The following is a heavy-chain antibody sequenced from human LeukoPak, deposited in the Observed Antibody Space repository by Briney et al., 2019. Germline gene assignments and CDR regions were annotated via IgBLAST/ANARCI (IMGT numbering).Heavy chain of an antibody. CDR2: ISSSGSTI. Sequence: GGSLRLSCAASGFIFSHHSMNWVRQAPGKGLEWVSYISSSGSTIYYADSVKGRFTISRDNAKNSLYLQMNSLRAEDTAVYYCAELGITMIGGVWGKGTTVTISS. D-gene: IGHD3-10*02. CDR3: AELGITMIGGV. CDR1: GFIFSHHS. V-gene: IGHV3-48*04. J-gene: IGHJ6*04.